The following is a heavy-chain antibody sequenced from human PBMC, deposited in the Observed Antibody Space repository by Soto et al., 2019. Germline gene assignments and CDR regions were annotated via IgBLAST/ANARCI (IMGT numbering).Heavy chain of an antibody. V-gene: IGHV1-18*04. CDR2: ISAYNGNT. CDR1: GYTFTKYY. CDR3: ALAMVRGPYNWFDP. Sequence: ASVKVSCKASGYTFTKYYMHWVRQAPGQGLEWMGWISAYNGNTNYAQKLQGRATMTTDTSTSTAYMELRSLRSDDTAVYYCALAMVRGPYNWFDPWGQGTLVTVSS. D-gene: IGHD3-10*01. J-gene: IGHJ5*02.